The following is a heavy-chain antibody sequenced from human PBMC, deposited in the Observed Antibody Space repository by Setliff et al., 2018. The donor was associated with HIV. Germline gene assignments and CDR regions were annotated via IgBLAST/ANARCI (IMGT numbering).Heavy chain of an antibody. CDR2: ILSTGERT. Sequence: GGSLRLSCAASGFTFSNYAMSWVRQAPGEGLEWVSAILSTGERTFYADSVKGRFTISRDNSKNTLNLQMNSLRAEDTAVYYCASGYSSSSPRRDYWGQGTLVTVSS. CDR3: ASGYSSSSPRRDY. CDR1: GFTFSNYA. V-gene: IGHV3-23*01. D-gene: IGHD6-6*01. J-gene: IGHJ4*02.